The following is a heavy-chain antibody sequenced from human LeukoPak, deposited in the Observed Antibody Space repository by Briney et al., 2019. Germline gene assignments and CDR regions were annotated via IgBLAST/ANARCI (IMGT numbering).Heavy chain of an antibody. V-gene: IGHV3-23*01. J-gene: IGHJ4*02. CDR1: GFTFSNYA. D-gene: IGHD7-27*01. CDR3: AKDGNWARFED. CDR2: ITSRSTT. Sequence: GGSLRLSCAASGFTFSNYAMSWARQAPGKGLEWVSGITSRSTTYYADSVKGRLTISRDNSKNMVWLQINSPTAEDTATYYCAKDGNWARFEDWGQGTLVTVSS.